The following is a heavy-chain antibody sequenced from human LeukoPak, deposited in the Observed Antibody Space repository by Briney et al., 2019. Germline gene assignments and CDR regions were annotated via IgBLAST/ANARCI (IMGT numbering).Heavy chain of an antibody. CDR3: ARGSVVVPAADYYYYYMDV. D-gene: IGHD2-2*01. J-gene: IGHJ6*03. CDR1: GGSFSGYY. CDR2: IYYSGST. Sequence: PSETLSLTCAVYGGSFSGYYWSWIRQPPGKGLEWIGYIYYSGSTNYNPSLKSRVTISVDTSKNQFSLKLSSVTAADTAVYYCARGSVVVPAADYYYYYMDVWGKGTTVTISS. V-gene: IGHV4-59*01.